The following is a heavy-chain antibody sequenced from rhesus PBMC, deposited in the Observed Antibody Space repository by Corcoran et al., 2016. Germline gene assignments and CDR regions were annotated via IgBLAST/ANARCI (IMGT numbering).Heavy chain of an antibody. J-gene: IGHJ4*01. V-gene: IGHV4-80*01. CDR1: GASISRNW. CDR2: IYGHRGSP. D-gene: IGHD6-31*01. Sequence: QVQLQESGPGLVKPSETLSLTCTISGASISRNWWSWISQTPGKGMEWSGEIYGHRGSPKSNPCLKGRVTISKDESKNPFSLRLSSTTAADTALYFCARESSGWYETNFWGQGVLVTVSS. CDR3: ARESSGWYETNF.